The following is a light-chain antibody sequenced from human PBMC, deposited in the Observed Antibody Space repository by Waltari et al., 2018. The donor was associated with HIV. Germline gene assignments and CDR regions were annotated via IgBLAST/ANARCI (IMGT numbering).Light chain of an antibody. CDR2: EVA. J-gene: IGLJ2*01. V-gene: IGLV2-14*03. CDR1: SSDIDDFGY. Sequence: HSALTQPASVSGSPGQSITISCTGTSSDIDDFGYVSWYRQPPGAAPKLVVCEVADRPAGISGRFSGAKYGNTASLTIAGLQAEDEADYYCTYYANNAVVFGGGTKLTV. CDR3: TYYANNAVV.